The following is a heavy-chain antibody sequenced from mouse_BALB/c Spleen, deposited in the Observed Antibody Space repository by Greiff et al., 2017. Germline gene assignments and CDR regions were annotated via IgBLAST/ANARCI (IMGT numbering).Heavy chain of an antibody. CDR1: GFTFSSYA. J-gene: IGHJ2*01. CDR2: ISSGGST. V-gene: IGHV5-6-5*01. D-gene: IGHD1-2*01. CDR3: ARGGYYYFDY. Sequence: EVQRVESGGGLVKPGGSLKLSCAASGFTFSSYAMSWVRQTPEKRLEWVASISSGGSTYYPDSVKGRFTISRDNARNILYLQMSSLRSEDTAMYYCARGGYYYFDYWGQGTTLTVSS.